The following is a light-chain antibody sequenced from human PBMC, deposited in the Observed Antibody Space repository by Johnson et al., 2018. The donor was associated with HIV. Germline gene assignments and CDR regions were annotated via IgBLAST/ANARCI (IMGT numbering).Light chain of an antibody. CDR2: EKN. CDR1: SSNIGNNY. CDR3: GTWDSSLSGV. V-gene: IGLV1-51*02. Sequence: QSVLTQPPSVSAAPGQKVTISCSGSSSNIGNNYVSWYQQLPGTAPKLLIYEKNKRTSGIPDRFSASMSGTSATLDITGLQTGDEADYYCGTWDSSLSGVFGTGTKVTVL. J-gene: IGLJ1*01.